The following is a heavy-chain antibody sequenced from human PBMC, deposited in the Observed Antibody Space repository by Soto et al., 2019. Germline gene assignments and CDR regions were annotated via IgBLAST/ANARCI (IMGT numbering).Heavy chain of an antibody. J-gene: IGHJ4*02. D-gene: IGHD1-26*01. CDR3: AKDRYSGSYFDY. CDR2: ISYDGSNK. CDR1: GFTFSSHG. V-gene: IGHV3-30*18. Sequence: LRLSCAASGFTFSSHGMHWVRQAPGKGLEWVAVISYDGSNKYYADSVKGRFTISRDNSKNTLYLQMNSLRAEDTAVYYCAKDRYSGSYFDYWGQGTLVTVSS.